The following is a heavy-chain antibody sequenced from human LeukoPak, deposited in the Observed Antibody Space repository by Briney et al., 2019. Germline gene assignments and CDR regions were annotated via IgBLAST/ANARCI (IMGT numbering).Heavy chain of an antibody. D-gene: IGHD4-17*01. CDR3: ARGLGSGDYVANAFDF. CDR1: GFIFSSYA. V-gene: IGHV3-21*01. Sequence: GGSLRLSCAASGFIFSSYAMNWVRQAPGKGLEWVSSISGSGSYIHYADSMKGQFTISRDNAKKSVYLHMSRLRAEDTAVYYCARGLGSGDYVANAFDFWGRGTTVSVS. CDR2: ISGSGSYI. J-gene: IGHJ3*01.